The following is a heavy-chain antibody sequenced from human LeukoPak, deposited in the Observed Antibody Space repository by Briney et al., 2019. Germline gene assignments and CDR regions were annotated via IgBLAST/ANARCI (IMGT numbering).Heavy chain of an antibody. J-gene: IGHJ6*03. CDR1: GGSISSSSYY. D-gene: IGHD4-17*01. CDR2: IYTSGST. CDR3: ARVRGDYGEDSYYYYMDV. V-gene: IGHV4-61*02. Sequence: TSETLSLTCTVSGGSISSSSYYWGWIRQPAGKGLEWIGRIYTSGSTNYNPSLKSRVTISVDTSKNQFSLKLSSVTAADTAVYYCARVRGDYGEDSYYYYMDVWGKGTTVTISS.